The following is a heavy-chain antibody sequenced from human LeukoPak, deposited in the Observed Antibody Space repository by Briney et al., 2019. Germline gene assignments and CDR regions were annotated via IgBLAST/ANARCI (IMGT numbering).Heavy chain of an antibody. V-gene: IGHV3-30*18. CDR3: AKDTSYSYGRSPKDY. CDR1: GFTFSSYG. Sequence: GRSLRLSCAASGFTFSSYGMHWVRQAPGKGLEWVAVISYDGSNKYYADSVKGRFTISRDNSKNTLYLQMNSLRAEDTAVYYCAKDTSYSYGRSPKDYWGQGTLVTVSS. D-gene: IGHD5-18*01. CDR2: ISYDGSNK. J-gene: IGHJ4*02.